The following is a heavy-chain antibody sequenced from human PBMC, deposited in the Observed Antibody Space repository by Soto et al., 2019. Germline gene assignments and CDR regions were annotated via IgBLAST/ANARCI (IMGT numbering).Heavy chain of an antibody. CDR2: IIPISGTA. D-gene: IGHD2-2*01. V-gene: IGHV1-69*01. J-gene: IGHJ6*02. CDR3: ARSQGSSTSLEIYYYYYYGMDV. CDR1: GGTFSSYA. Sequence: QVQLVQSGAEVKKPGSSVKVSCKASGGTFSSYAISWVRQAPGQGLEWMGGIIPISGTANYAQKFQGRVTITADESTSTVSMELSSLRYEDTAVYFCARSQGSSTSLEIYYYYYYGMDVWGQGTTVTVSS.